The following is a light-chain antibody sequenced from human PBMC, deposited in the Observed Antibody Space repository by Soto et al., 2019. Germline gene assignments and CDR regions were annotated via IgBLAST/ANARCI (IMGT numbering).Light chain of an antibody. CDR1: SFNIGAGYD. J-gene: IGLJ1*01. V-gene: IGLV1-40*01. CDR2: GNS. CDR3: QSFDSNLSGSF. Sequence: SVLTQPPSVYGAPGQRVTISCTGSSFNIGAGYDVHWYQQLPGTAPKLLIYGNSNRPSGVPDRFSGSKSGTSASLAITGLQAEDEADYYCQSFDSNLSGSFFGTGTKVTVL.